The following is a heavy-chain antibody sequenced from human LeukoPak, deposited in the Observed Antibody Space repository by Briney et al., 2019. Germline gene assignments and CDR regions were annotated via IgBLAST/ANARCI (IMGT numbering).Heavy chain of an antibody. CDR2: INHSGST. CDR1: GGSFSGYY. D-gene: IGHD2-8*01. CDR3: ARKWSGQSLNWFDP. Sequence: PSETLSLTCAVYGGSFSGYYWSWIRQPPGKGLEWIGEINHSGSTNYNPSLKSRVTISADTSKNQFSLKLSSVTAADTAVYYCARKWSGQSLNWFDPWGQGTLVTVSS. V-gene: IGHV4-34*01. J-gene: IGHJ5*02.